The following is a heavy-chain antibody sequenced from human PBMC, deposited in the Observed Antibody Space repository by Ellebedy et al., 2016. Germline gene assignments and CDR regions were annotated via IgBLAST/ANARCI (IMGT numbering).Heavy chain of an antibody. CDR1: ISTFRGAS. CDR3: AGPV. V-gene: IGHV3-48*04. J-gene: IGHJ1*01. Sequence: GGSLRLSXKVSISTFRGASMNWIRQAPGKGLEWVAYISASSRSIHYANSVRGRFTISRDNAENTLYLQMNDLRVEDTAIYYCAGPVWGQGTLVTVS. CDR2: ISASSRSI.